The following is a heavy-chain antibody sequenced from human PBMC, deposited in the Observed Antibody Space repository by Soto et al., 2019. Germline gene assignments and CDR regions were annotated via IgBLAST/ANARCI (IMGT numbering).Heavy chain of an antibody. CDR1: GGSISSDY. Sequence: PSETLSLTCTVSGGSISSDYWSWIRQPPGKGLEWIGYIYYSGSTNYNPSLKSRVTISVDTSKNQFSLKLSSVTAADTAVYYCSRGGRTSNTSVVLAYWGQGTLVTVSS. CDR2: IYYSGST. CDR3: SRGGRTSNTSVVLAY. J-gene: IGHJ4*02. V-gene: IGHV4-59*01. D-gene: IGHD3-22*01.